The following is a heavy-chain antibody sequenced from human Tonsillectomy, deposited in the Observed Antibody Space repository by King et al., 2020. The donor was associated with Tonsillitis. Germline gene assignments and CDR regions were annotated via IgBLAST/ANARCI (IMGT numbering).Heavy chain of an antibody. J-gene: IGHJ6*03. Sequence: LQLQESGPGLVKPSQTLSLTCSVSGGSISSGGYYWSWIRQPAGKGLEWIGRIYTSGSTNYNSSLKSRVTMSVDTSKNQFSLKLGSVTAADTAVYYCARARSSWREYYYYFFYMDVWGTGTPVTVSS. CDR3: ARARSSWREYYYYFFYMDV. CDR1: GGSISSGGYY. V-gene: IGHV4-61*02. D-gene: IGHD6-13*01. CDR2: IYTSGST.